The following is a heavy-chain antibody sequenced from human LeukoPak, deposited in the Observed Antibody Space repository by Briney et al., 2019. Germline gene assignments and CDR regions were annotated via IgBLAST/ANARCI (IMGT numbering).Heavy chain of an antibody. CDR2: ISYEDGTNK. CDR3: SKERPEEYYSSGSYFDY. V-gene: IGHV3-30*04. CDR1: GFTFRSFV. Sequence: AGRSLRLSCAAPGFTFRSFVMHWVRQAPGKGLEWVAAISYEDGTNKYYADSVKGRFTISRDNSKYTVYLEMNSLRVEDTAMYYCSKERPEEYYSSGSYFDYWGQGTLVTVSS. D-gene: IGHD3-10*01. J-gene: IGHJ4*02.